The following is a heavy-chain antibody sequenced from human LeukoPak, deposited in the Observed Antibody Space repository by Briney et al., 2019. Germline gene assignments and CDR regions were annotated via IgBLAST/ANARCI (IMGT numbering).Heavy chain of an antibody. CDR1: GGSISSYY. D-gene: IGHD2-2*01. CDR2: IYTSGST. Sequence: SETLSLTCTVSGGSISSYYWSWIRQPAGKGLEWIGRIYTSGSTNYNPSLKSRVTMSVDTSKNQFSLKLSSVTAADTAVYYCARHIGDIVVVPAALWFDCWGQGTLVTVSS. V-gene: IGHV4-4*07. CDR3: ARHIGDIVVVPAALWFDC. J-gene: IGHJ4*02.